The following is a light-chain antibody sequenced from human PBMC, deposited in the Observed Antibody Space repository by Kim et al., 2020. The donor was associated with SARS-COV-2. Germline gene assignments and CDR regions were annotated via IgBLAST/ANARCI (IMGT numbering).Light chain of an antibody. CDR2: ETS. CDR1: QSISSY. J-gene: IGKJ5*01. CDR3: QHSYGIAPIT. V-gene: IGKV1-39*01. Sequence: SVGDRVTITCRASQSISSYLNWYQQKPGKAPKLLIYETSSLHSGVPSRFSGSESGTDFTLTISNLQPEDIATYYCQHSYGIAPITFGQGTRLEIK.